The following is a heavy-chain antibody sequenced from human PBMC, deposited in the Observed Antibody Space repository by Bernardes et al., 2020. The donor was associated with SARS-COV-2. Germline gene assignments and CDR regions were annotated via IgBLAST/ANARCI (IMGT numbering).Heavy chain of an antibody. Sequence: ETLSLTCTVSGGSISSSSYYWGWIRQPPGKGLEWIGSIHYRGSTYYNPSLMSRATISVDTSKNQFSLRLDSVTAADTAVYSCARAIYVIEAGALHYFDYWGQGAPVIVSS. J-gene: IGHJ4*02. CDR2: IHYRGST. D-gene: IGHD1-26*01. CDR3: ARAIYVIEAGALHYFDY. CDR1: GGSISSSSYY. V-gene: IGHV4-39*01.